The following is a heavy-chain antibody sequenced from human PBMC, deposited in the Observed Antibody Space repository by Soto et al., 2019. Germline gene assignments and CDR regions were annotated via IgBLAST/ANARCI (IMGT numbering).Heavy chain of an antibody. CDR3: ARGWDIVVGPAAMVPLSY. D-gene: IGHD2-2*01. Sequence: GGALRLSCAASGFTFISYAMHWVRQAPGKGLEWVAVISYDGSNKYYADSVKGRFTISRDNSKNTLYLQMNSLRAEDTAVYYCARGWDIVVGPAAMVPLSYWGQGTLVTVSS. V-gene: IGHV3-30-3*01. CDR2: ISYDGSNK. J-gene: IGHJ4*02. CDR1: GFTFISYA.